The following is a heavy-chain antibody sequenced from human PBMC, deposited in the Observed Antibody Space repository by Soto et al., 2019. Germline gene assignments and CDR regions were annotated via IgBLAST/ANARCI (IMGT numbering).Heavy chain of an antibody. CDR3: ARADERPYGAIDY. CDR2: INHSGST. V-gene: IGHV4-34*01. Sequence: QVQLQQWGAGLLKPSETLSLTCAVYGGSFSGYYWSWIRQPPGKGLEWIGEINHSGSTNYNPSLKSRVTISVDTSKNQFSLKLSSVTAADTAVYYCARADERPYGAIDYWGQGTLVTVSS. CDR1: GGSFSGYY. D-gene: IGHD4-17*01. J-gene: IGHJ4*02.